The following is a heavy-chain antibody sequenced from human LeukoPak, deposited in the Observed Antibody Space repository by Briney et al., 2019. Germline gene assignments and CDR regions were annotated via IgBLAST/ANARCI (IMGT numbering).Heavy chain of an antibody. J-gene: IGHJ4*02. V-gene: IGHV3-48*02. CDR3: ARDMAVAGLFDY. Sequence: GGSLRLSCAASGFTFSSYSMNWVRQAPGKGLEWVSYISGGSGTRYHADSVKGRFTISRDNTKNSLYLQMNSLRDEDTAVYYCARDMAVAGLFDYWGQGALVTVSS. D-gene: IGHD6-19*01. CDR1: GFTFSSYS. CDR2: ISGGSGTR.